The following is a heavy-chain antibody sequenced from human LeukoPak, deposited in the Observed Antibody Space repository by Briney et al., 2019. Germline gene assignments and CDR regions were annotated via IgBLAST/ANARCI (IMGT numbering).Heavy chain of an antibody. Sequence: SETLSLTCTVSGGSISSSSHYWGWIRQPPGKGLEWIGVSTYYNPSLKYRVTISRDTSKNQFSLKLSSVTAADTAIYYCARAGYSYGIISYFDSWGQGTLVTVSS. CDR3: ARAGYSYGIISYFDS. J-gene: IGHJ4*02. V-gene: IGHV4-39*01. D-gene: IGHD5-18*01. CDR1: GGSISSSSHY. CDR2: VST.